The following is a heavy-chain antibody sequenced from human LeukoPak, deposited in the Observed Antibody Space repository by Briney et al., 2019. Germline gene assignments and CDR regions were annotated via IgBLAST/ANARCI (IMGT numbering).Heavy chain of an antibody. V-gene: IGHV4-59*11. CDR2: IYYSGST. CDR1: GGSISSHY. D-gene: IGHD4-11*01. CDR3: ARYSNYCVDY. J-gene: IGHJ4*02. Sequence: SETLSLTCNVSGGSISSHYWSWVRQPPGKGLECIGYIYYSGSTNYNPSLKSRVTMSVDTSRNQFSLKLSSVTAADTAVYYCARYSNYCVDYWGQGTLVTVSS.